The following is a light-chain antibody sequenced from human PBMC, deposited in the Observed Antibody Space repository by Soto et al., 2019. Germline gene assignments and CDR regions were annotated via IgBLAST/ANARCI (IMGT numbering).Light chain of an antibody. CDR2: HAS. CDR1: QSISNW. CDR3: QQYNSYS. J-gene: IGKJ1*01. V-gene: IGKV1-5*01. Sequence: DIQMTQSPSTLPASVGDRVTITCRASQSISNWLDWYQKKPGTAPKVLIYHASNLQSGVPSRFSGSGSETEFTLTISSLQPDDFATYYCQQYNSYSFGQGTKVQIK.